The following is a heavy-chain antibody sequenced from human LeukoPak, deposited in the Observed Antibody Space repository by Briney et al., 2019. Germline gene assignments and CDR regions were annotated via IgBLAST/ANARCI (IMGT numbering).Heavy chain of an antibody. Sequence: GASVKVSCKASGGTFSSYAISWVRQAPGQGLEWMGGIIPIFGTANYAQKFQDRVTITTDESTSTAYMELSSLRSEDTAIYYCTRAYYHDGSGYYDWDQGTLVTVFS. J-gene: IGHJ4*02. CDR2: IIPIFGTA. CDR1: GGTFSSYA. CDR3: TRAYYHDGSGYYD. V-gene: IGHV1-69*05. D-gene: IGHD3-22*01.